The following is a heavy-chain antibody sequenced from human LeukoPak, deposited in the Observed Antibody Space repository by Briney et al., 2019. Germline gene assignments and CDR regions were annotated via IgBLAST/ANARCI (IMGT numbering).Heavy chain of an antibody. CDR2: ISWNSGNI. D-gene: IGHD2/OR15-2a*01. V-gene: IGHV3-9*01. Sequence: GGSLRLSCAGSGFTFDDYAMHWVRQTPGKGLEWASGISWNSGNIAYADFVGGRFTISRDNAKNSLSLQMNSLSDEDTAVYYCAKDAYGGATFFYYMDVWGKGTTVTVSS. CDR1: GFTFDDYA. CDR3: AKDAYGGATFFYYMDV. J-gene: IGHJ6*03.